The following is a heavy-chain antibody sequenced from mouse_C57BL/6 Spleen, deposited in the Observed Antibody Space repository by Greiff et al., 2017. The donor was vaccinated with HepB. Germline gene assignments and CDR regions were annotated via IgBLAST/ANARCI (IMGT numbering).Heavy chain of an antibody. CDR3: ARDYYGSGQAWFAY. Sequence: DVMLVESGGGLVKPGGSLKLSCAASGFTFSSYAMSWVRQTPEKRLEWVATISDGGSYTYYPDNVKGRFTISRDNAKNNLYLQMSHLKSEDTAMYYCARDYYGSGQAWFAYWGQGTLVTVSA. CDR1: GFTFSSYA. J-gene: IGHJ3*01. D-gene: IGHD1-1*01. CDR2: ISDGGSYT. V-gene: IGHV5-4*01.